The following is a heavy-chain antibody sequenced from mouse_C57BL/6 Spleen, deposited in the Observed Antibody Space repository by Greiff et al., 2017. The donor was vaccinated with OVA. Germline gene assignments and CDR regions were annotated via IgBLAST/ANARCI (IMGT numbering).Heavy chain of an antibody. D-gene: IGHD2-4*01. CDR3: ARTLYDYSYAMDY. V-gene: IGHV5-17*01. CDR2: ISSGSSTI. J-gene: IGHJ4*01. CDR1: GFTFSDYG. Sequence: EVKLVESGGGLVKPGGSLKLSCAASGFTFSDYGMHWVRQAPEKGLEWVTYISSGSSTIYYADTVKGRFTISRDNAKNTLFLQMTSLRSEDTAMYYCARTLYDYSYAMDYWGQGTSVTVSS.